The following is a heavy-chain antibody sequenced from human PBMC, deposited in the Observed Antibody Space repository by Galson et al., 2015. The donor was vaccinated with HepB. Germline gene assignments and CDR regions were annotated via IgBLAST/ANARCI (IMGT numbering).Heavy chain of an antibody. D-gene: IGHD3-16*02. Sequence: SVKVSCKASGYTFTTYGISWLRQAPGQGLEWMGCISVYNGNRQYVQKFQGRVTMTTDTSTSTAYMELRSLRSDDTAVYYCARVGVLHEYIWGSYRPPVERLDYWGQGTLVTVSS. J-gene: IGHJ4*02. CDR3: ARVGVLHEYIWGSYRPPVERLDY. CDR2: ISVYNGNR. V-gene: IGHV1-18*01. CDR1: GYTFTTYG.